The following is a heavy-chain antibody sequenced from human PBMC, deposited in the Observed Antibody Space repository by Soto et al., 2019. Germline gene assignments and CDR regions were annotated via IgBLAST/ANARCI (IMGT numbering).Heavy chain of an antibody. CDR1: GFSVSSNF. D-gene: IGHD3-10*01. CDR2: IYSAGNT. J-gene: IGHJ4*02. Sequence: SLRLSCAASGFSVSSNFMSWVRQAPGKGLEWVSVIYSAGNTDYADSVKGRFTMSRDNSQNTVYLQMNSLRVEDTAVYFCVKEFKGAFDYWGQGTLVTVSS. CDR3: VKEFKGAFDY. V-gene: IGHV3-53*01.